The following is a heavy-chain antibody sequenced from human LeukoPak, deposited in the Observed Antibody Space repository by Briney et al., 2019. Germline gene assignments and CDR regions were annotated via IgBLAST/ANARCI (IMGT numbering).Heavy chain of an antibody. CDR1: GFTFSSYS. V-gene: IGHV3-21*01. CDR2: ISISSSYI. D-gene: IGHD1-26*01. J-gene: IGHJ4*02. CDR3: XKAXWFSGTFSHFDF. Sequence: GGSLRLSCAASGFTFSSYSMNWVRQAPGKGLEWVSSISISSSYIYYADSVKGRFTISRDNSKNTVFLHMNSLRAEDTAVYYXXKAXWFSGTFSHFDFRGQGALVTVSS.